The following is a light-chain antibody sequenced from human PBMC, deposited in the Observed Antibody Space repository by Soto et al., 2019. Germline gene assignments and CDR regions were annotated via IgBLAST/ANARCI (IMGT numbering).Light chain of an antibody. V-gene: IGLV1-44*01. Sequence: QSVLTQPPSASGTPGQRVTISCSGSSSNIGSNTVNWYQQLPGTAPKLLIYSDNQRPSGVPDRFSVSKSGTSVSLAISGLKSDDEADYYCAAWDDSMNGLVFGGGTQQTVL. CDR2: SDN. CDR3: AAWDDSMNGLV. CDR1: SSNIGSNT. J-gene: IGLJ2*01.